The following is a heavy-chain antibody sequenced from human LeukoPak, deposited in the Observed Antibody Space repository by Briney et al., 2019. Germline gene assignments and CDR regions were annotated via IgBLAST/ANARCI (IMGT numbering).Heavy chain of an antibody. Sequence: GASVKVSCKASGYTFTSYYMHWVRQAPGQGLEWMGIINPSGGSTSYAQKFQGRVTMTRDTSTSTVYMELSSLRSEDTAVYYCARGLGPNYDFWSEPHPPYNWFDPWGQGTLVTVSS. D-gene: IGHD3-3*01. CDR2: INPSGGST. CDR1: GYTFTSYY. V-gene: IGHV1-46*01. CDR3: ARGLGPNYDFWSEPHPPYNWFDP. J-gene: IGHJ5*02.